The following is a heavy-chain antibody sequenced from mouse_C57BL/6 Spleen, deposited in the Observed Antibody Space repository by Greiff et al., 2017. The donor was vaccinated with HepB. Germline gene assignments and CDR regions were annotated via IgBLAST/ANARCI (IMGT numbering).Heavy chain of an antibody. V-gene: IGHV1-69*01. CDR2: IDPSDSYT. J-gene: IGHJ3*01. CDR3: ATQLTVTPLFAY. Sequence: VQLQQSGAELVMPGASVKLSCKASGYTFTSYWMHWVKQRPGQGLEWIGEIDPSDSYTNYNQKFKGKSTLTVDKSSSTAYRQLSSLTSEDSAVYYCATQLTVTPLFAYRGQGTLVTVSA. D-gene: IGHD4-1*01. CDR1: GYTFTSYW.